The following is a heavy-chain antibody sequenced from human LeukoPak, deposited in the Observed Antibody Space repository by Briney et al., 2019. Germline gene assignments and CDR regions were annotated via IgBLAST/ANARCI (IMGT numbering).Heavy chain of an antibody. CDR1: GYTFTVYY. D-gene: IGHD3-16*02. CDR3: ARDNSVGDIAWWFDP. J-gene: IGHJ5*02. CDR2: INPNTGTT. V-gene: IGHV1-2*07. Sequence: AASVKVSCKASGYTFTVYYIHWVRQAAGHGLEWVGWINPNTGTTNYAPRFQGRVTMTTDTSVTTAYLELKRLTPDDTAVYYCARDNSVGDIAWWFDPWGQGTLVTVSS.